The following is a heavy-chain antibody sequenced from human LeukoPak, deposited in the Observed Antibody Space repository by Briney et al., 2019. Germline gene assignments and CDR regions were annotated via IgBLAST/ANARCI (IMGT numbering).Heavy chain of an antibody. J-gene: IGHJ3*02. Sequence: SETLSLTCTVSGGSIRSGSYYWSWIRQPAGKGLEWIGRIYTSGSTNYNPSLKSRVTISVDTSKNQFSLKLSSVTAADTAVYYCARAVEWLGAFDIWGQGTMVTVSS. CDR2: IYTSGST. V-gene: IGHV4-61*02. CDR1: GGSIRSGSYY. D-gene: IGHD3-3*01. CDR3: ARAVEWLGAFDI.